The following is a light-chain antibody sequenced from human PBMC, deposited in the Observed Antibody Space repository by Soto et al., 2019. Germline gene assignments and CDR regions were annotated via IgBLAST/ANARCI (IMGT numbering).Light chain of an antibody. Sequence: QSVLTQPPSVSAAPGQKVTISCSGSSSNIGNNYVSWYQQLPGTAPKLLIYDNIKRPSGIPDRFSASKSGTSATLGIAGLQTGDEADYYCGTWDTSLSAGVFGGGTKVTVL. CDR3: GTWDTSLSAGV. J-gene: IGLJ2*01. V-gene: IGLV1-51*01. CDR1: SSNIGNNY. CDR2: DNI.